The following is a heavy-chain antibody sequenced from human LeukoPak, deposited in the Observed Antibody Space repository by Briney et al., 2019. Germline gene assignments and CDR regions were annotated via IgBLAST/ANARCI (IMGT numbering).Heavy chain of an antibody. CDR2: ISGSSGST. CDR1: GFTFSSYA. V-gene: IGHV3-23*01. Sequence: GGSLRLSCAASGFTFSSYAMSWVRQAPGKGLEWVSAISGSSGSTYYADSVKGRFTISRDNSKNTLYLQMNSLRAEDTAVYYCAKVVGATTAGLFDYWGQGTLVTVSS. D-gene: IGHD1-26*01. CDR3: AKVVGATTAGLFDY. J-gene: IGHJ4*02.